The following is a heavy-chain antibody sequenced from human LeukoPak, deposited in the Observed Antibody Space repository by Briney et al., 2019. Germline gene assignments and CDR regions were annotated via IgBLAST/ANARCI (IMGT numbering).Heavy chain of an antibody. D-gene: IGHD4-23*01. Sequence: GGSLRLSCVASGFSFSNFAMSWVRQAPGKGLEWVSRIKSDGSSTAYADSVEGRFTISRDNAKNTLYLQMNSLRAEDTAVYYCARDGDTVLTRGYYYYMDVWGKGTTVTVSS. CDR2: IKSDGSST. CDR1: GFSFSNFA. CDR3: ARDGDTVLTRGYYYYMDV. V-gene: IGHV3-74*01. J-gene: IGHJ6*03.